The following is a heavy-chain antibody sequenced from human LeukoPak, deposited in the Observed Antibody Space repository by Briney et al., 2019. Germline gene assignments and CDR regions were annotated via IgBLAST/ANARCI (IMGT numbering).Heavy chain of an antibody. CDR3: AKDRANAWSSDY. V-gene: IGHV3-30*02. J-gene: IGHJ4*02. Sequence: PGGSLRLSCAASGFAFSNYAMYWVRQAPGKGLEWVACTTYDGSDKYYADSVKGRFTISRDNSKNTLYLQMNSLRAEDTAVYYCAKDRANAWSSDYWGQGTLVTVSS. D-gene: IGHD3-10*01. CDR2: TTYDGSDK. CDR1: GFAFSNYA.